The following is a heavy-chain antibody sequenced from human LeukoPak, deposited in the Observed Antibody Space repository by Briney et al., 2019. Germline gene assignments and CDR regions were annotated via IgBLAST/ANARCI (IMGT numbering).Heavy chain of an antibody. V-gene: IGHV3-30*18. CDR3: VKVGLVGATTRDRSYFDY. CDR1: GFTFSTYG. CDR2: ISYDESYK. D-gene: IGHD1-26*01. Sequence: GGSLRLSYAASGFTFSTYGMHWVRQAPGKGLEWVAIISYDESYKYYADSVKGRFTISRDNSKNTLYLQMNSLRAEDTAVYYCVKVGLVGATTRDRSYFDYWGQGALVTVSS. J-gene: IGHJ4*02.